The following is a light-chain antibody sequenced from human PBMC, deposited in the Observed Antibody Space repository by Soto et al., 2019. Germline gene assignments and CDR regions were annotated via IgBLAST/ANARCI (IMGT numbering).Light chain of an antibody. CDR3: QQHNNWPRT. J-gene: IGKJ1*01. CDR1: QSVSSY. CDR2: GAS. Sequence: EIVMTQSPATLSVSPGERATLSCRASQSVSSYLAWYQQKPGQAPRLLIYGASTRATGIPARFSGTGSGTEFTLTISSLQSEDFAVYYCQQHNNWPRTLGQGTKVDIK. V-gene: IGKV3-15*01.